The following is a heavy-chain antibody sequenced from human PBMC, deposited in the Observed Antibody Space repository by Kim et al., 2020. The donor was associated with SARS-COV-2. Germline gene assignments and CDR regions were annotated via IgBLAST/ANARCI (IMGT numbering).Heavy chain of an antibody. J-gene: IGHJ4*02. V-gene: IGHV3-30*01. D-gene: IGHD6-19*01. CDR3: ASQGVIVAGTKWEGDY. Sequence: SVKGRFTISRDNSKNTLYLQMNSLRAEDTAVYYCASQGVIVAGTKWEGDYWGQGTLVTVSS.